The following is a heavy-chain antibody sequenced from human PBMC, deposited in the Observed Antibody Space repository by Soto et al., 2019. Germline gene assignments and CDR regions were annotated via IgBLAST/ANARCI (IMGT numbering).Heavy chain of an antibody. D-gene: IGHD4-17*01. CDR2: IYYSGST. J-gene: IGHJ4*02. Sequence: SETLSLTCTVSGGSIYNYYWSWIRQPPGRGLEWIGYIYYSGSTNYNPSLKSRVTISVDTSKNQFSLKLSSVTAADTAVYYCARRYGDYFDFWGQGTLVTVSS. V-gene: IGHV4-59*08. CDR1: GGSIYNYY. CDR3: ARRYGDYFDF.